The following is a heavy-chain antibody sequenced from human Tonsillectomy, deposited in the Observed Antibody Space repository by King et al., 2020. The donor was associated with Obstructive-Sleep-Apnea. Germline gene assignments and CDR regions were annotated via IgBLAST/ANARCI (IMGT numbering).Heavy chain of an antibody. Sequence: VQLVESGGGLVQPGGSLRLSCAASGFTFSSYAMSWVRQAPGKGLEWVSAISGSGGSTYYADSVKGRFTISRDNSKNTLYLQMNSLRAEDTAVYYCAKDGFYGSGLVPPYYFDYWGQGTLVTVSS. CDR3: AKDGFYGSGLVPPYYFDY. CDR1: GFTFSSYA. J-gene: IGHJ4*02. V-gene: IGHV3-23*04. D-gene: IGHD3-10*01. CDR2: ISGSGGST.